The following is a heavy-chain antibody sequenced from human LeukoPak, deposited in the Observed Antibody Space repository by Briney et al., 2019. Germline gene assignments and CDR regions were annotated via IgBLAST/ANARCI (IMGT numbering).Heavy chain of an antibody. V-gene: IGHV3-11*01. J-gene: IGHJ4*02. D-gene: IGHD3-3*01. CDR3: ARGAGLDFWSGYRIDY. CDR1: GFTFSDYY. Sequence: PGGSLRLSCAASGFTFSDYYMSWIRQARGKGLEWVSCISSSGSTIYYADSVKGRFTISRDNAKNSLYLQMNSLRAEDTAVYYCARGAGLDFWSGYRIDYWGQGTLVTVSS. CDR2: ISSSGSTI.